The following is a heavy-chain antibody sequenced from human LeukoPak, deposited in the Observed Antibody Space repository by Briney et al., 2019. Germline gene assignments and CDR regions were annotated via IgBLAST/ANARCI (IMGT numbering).Heavy chain of an antibody. CDR1: GFAFSSYA. Sequence: PGGSLRLSCAASGFAFSSYAMSWVRQAPGKGLEWVSSISDRGGRTYYADSVKGRLTISRDNSKNTLYLQMNSLGAEDTAVYYCAKGLISAYYFDYWGQGTLVTVSS. V-gene: IGHV3-23*01. J-gene: IGHJ4*02. CDR3: AKGLISAYYFDY. D-gene: IGHD3-22*01. CDR2: ISDRGGRT.